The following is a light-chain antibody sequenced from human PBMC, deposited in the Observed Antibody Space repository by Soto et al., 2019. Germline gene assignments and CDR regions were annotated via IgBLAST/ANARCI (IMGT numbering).Light chain of an antibody. V-gene: IGLV1-40*01. CDR2: GNN. J-gene: IGLJ2*01. CDR1: SSNLGANYD. Sequence: QSAVTQPASVSGAPGQRVTISCTGSSSNLGANYDVHWYQQFPGTAPKLLIYGNNNRPSGVPDRFSGSKSDTSASLAITGLQAEDEADYYCQSFDTRLNSVVFGGGTKLTVL. CDR3: QSFDTRLNSVV.